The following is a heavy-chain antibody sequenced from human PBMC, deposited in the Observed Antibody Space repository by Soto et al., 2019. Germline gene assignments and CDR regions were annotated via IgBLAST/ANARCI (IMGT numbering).Heavy chain of an antibody. V-gene: IGHV4-31*03. J-gene: IGHJ4*02. D-gene: IGHD4-17*01. CDR1: GASISSGTYY. Sequence: VQLQESGPGLVKPSQTLSLTCTVSGASISSGTYYWTWIRQHPGKGLEWIGYIYYSGSTYYNPSLKSRLTMSVDTSKNQFSLKLSSVTAADTAVYFCARDRHGDEIDYWGQGTLVTVSS. CDR3: ARDRHGDEIDY. CDR2: IYYSGST.